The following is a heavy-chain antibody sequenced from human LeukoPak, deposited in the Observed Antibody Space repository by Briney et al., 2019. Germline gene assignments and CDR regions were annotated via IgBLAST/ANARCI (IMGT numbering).Heavy chain of an antibody. Sequence: PGGSLRLSCAASGFTFSSYWMSWVRQAPGKGLEWVANIKQDGSEKYYVDSVKGRFTISRDNAKNSLYLQMNSLRAEDTAVYYCARDPYDILTGYVYAEFDYWGQGTLVTVSS. V-gene: IGHV3-7*01. CDR2: IKQDGSEK. J-gene: IGHJ4*02. CDR1: GFTFSSYW. D-gene: IGHD3-9*01. CDR3: ARDPYDILTGYVYAEFDY.